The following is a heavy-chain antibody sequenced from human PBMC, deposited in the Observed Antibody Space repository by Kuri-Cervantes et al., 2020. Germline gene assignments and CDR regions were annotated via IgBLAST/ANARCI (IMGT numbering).Heavy chain of an antibody. J-gene: IGHJ4*02. V-gene: IGHV1-2*02. CDR2: INPNSGGT. Sequence: ASVKVSCKASDDTFIGHAMHWLRQAPGQRLEWMGWINPNSGGTNYAQKFQGRVTMTRDTSISTAYMELSRLRSDDTAVYYCARDLNLVKYKLDLDYWGQGTLVTVSS. D-gene: IGHD1-1*01. CDR1: DDTFIGHA. CDR3: ARDLNLVKYKLDLDY.